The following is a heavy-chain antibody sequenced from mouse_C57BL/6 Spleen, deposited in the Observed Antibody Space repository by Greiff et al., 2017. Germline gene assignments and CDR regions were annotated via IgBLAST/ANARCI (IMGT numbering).Heavy chain of an antibody. D-gene: IGHD2-13*01. Sequence: EVQLQESGPELAKPGASVKISCKASGYSFTGYYMHWVKQSSEKSLEWIGEINPSTGGTSYNQKFKGKATLTVDKSSSTAYMQLKSLTSEDSAVYYCAREGLTGPYFDYWGQGTTLTVSS. V-gene: IGHV1-43*01. CDR1: GYSFTGYY. CDR3: AREGLTGPYFDY. J-gene: IGHJ2*01. CDR2: INPSTGGT.